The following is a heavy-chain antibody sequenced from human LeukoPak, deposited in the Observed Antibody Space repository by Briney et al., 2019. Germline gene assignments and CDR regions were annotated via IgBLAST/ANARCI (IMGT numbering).Heavy chain of an antibody. D-gene: IGHD2-15*01. V-gene: IGHV3-74*01. Sequence: PGGSLRLSCTASGFSFSNYGMHWVRQDPGKGLMYISRNNGDGSTTNYADVVKGRFTMSRDNVKNTLYLQMNSLRVEDTAVYYCARDPRNVGLAPWGQGTLVTVSS. CDR1: GFSFSNYG. CDR3: ARDPRNVGLAP. J-gene: IGHJ5*02. CDR2: NNGDGSTT.